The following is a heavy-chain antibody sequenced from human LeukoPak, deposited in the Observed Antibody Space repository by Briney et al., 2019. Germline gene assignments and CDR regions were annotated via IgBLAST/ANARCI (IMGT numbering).Heavy chain of an antibody. CDR1: GFTFSSYN. V-gene: IGHV3-48*01. D-gene: IGHD3-3*01. CDR3: ASETYDFWSGHYMDV. Sequence: GGSLRLSCAASGFTFSSYNMNWVRQAPGKGLEWVSYISSSSSTIYYADSVKGRFTISRDNAKNSLYLQMNSLGAEDTAVYYCASETYDFWSGHYMDVWGKGTTVTVSS. CDR2: ISSSSSTI. J-gene: IGHJ6*03.